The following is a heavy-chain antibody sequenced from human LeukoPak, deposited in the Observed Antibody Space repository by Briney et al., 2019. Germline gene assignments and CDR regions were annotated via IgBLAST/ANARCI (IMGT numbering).Heavy chain of an antibody. D-gene: IGHD1-26*01. CDR3: ARAAGATSGYYSYYMDV. CDR2: ISGGVSTI. J-gene: IGHJ6*03. CDR1: EFTFSDYY. Sequence: KTGGSLRLSWAAAEFTFSDYYMSWIRQAPWKGREWVSYISGGVSTISYADSVKGPFTISRDNAKNSLYLQLNSLRAEDTAVYYCARAAGATSGYYSYYMDVWGKGTPVTASS. V-gene: IGHV3-11*04.